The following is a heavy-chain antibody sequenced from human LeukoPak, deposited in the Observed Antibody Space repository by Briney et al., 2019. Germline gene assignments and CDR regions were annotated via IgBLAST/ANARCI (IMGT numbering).Heavy chain of an antibody. D-gene: IGHD3-22*01. CDR1: GDSMSGYY. CDR2: IYSSGST. V-gene: IGHV4-59*01. Sequence: SETLSLTCTVSGDSMSGYYWSWMRQPPGRGLEWLGYIYSSGSTYYNPSLKSRVGISVATSKNQFSLKLSSVTAADTAVYFCARYVSSGLDYWGQGTLVTVSS. J-gene: IGHJ4*02. CDR3: ARYVSSGLDY.